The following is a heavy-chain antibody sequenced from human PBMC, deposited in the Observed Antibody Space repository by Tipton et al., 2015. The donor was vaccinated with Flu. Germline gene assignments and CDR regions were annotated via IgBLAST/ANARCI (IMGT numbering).Heavy chain of an antibody. CDR3: ARDYNYYATTGYDYWFFDL. CDR2: IKEDRSEE. D-gene: IGHD3-22*01. J-gene: IGHJ2*01. CDR1: GFTFDTYY. Sequence: SLRLSCAASGFTFDTYYMTWVRQAPGKGLEWVASIKEDRSEEDYVDSVKGRFTISRDNAKKSLYLQMNSLRAEDAAVYYCARDYNYYATTGYDYWFFDLWGRGTLVTVSS. V-gene: IGHV3-7*01.